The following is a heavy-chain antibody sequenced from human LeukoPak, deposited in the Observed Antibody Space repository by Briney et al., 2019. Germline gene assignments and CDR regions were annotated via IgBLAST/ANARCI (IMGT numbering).Heavy chain of an antibody. J-gene: IGHJ5*02. CDR2: ISTSSIYI. CDR3: ARDGGGSILNWFDP. Sequence: GGSLRLSCAASGFTFSGSAMHWVRQAPGKGLEWVSSISTSSIYIYYSDSVKGRFTISRDNARNSLYLQMNSLRAEDTAVYYCARDGGGSILNWFDPWGQGTLVTVSS. D-gene: IGHD2-21*01. V-gene: IGHV3-21*06. CDR1: GFTFSGSA.